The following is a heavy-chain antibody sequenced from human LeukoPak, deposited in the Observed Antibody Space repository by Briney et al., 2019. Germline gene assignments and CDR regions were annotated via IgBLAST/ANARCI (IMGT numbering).Heavy chain of an antibody. D-gene: IGHD5-12*01. J-gene: IGHJ4*02. CDR2: TGYDGSNE. V-gene: IGHV3-30*02. CDR1: EFTFSNYG. Sequence: GGSLRLSCAASEFTFSNYGMHWVRQVPGKGLEWVAFTGYDGSNEHYADSVKGRFTISRDNSKNTLYLQMNSLRAEDTAVYYCALGATTTPFDYWGQGTLVTVSS. CDR3: ALGATTTPFDY.